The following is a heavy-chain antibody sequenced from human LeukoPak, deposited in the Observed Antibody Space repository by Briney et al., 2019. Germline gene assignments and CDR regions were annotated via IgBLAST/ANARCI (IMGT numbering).Heavy chain of an antibody. V-gene: IGHV3-23*01. Sequence: PGGTLRLSCAASGFTFSSYGMSWVRQAPGKGLEWVSAISGSGGSTYYADSVKGRFTISTDISKNTLYLHMNSLRAEDTAVYYCARDRGSGWYNAYYYYMDVWGKGTTVTISS. J-gene: IGHJ6*03. D-gene: IGHD6-19*01. CDR2: ISGSGGST. CDR3: ARDRGSGWYNAYYYYMDV. CDR1: GFTFSSYG.